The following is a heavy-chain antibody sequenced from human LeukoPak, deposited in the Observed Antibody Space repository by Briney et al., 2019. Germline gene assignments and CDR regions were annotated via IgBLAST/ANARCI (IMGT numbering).Heavy chain of an antibody. CDR1: GGSISSYY. J-gene: IGHJ4*02. D-gene: IGHD2-2*01. CDR3: ARRGGRSSTSCYAR. CDR2: IYYSGST. Sequence: SETLSLTCTVSGGSISSYYWSWIRQPPGKGLEWIGYIYYSGSTNYNPSLKSRVTISVDTSKNQFSLKLSSVTAADTAVYYCARRGGRSSTSCYARWGQGTLVTVSS. V-gene: IGHV4-59*12.